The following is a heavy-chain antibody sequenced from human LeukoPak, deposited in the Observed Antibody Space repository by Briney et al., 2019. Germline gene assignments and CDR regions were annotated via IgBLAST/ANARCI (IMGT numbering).Heavy chain of an antibody. D-gene: IGHD1-26*01. CDR1: WDSVSSNSVA. Sequence: SQTLSLTCAISWDSVSSNSVAWNWIRQSPSRGLEWLGRTYYRSEWCNDYAVSVRGRITIKPDTSKNQSSLQLNSVTPEDTAEYYCARDWEGLDYWGQGTLVTVSS. J-gene: IGHJ4*02. V-gene: IGHV6-1*01. CDR3: ARDWEGLDY. CDR2: TYYRSEWCN.